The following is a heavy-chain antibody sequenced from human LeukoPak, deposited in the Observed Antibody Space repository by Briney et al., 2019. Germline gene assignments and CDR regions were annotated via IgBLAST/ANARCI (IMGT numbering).Heavy chain of an antibody. V-gene: IGHV4-61*01. Sequence: MTSETLSLTCTVSGGSVSSGSYYWSWIRQPPGKGLEWIGYIYYSGSTNYNPSLKSRVTVSVDTSKNQFSLKLSSVTAADTAVYYCARDREYSSRWYNHYFDNWGQGTLVTVSS. CDR2: IYYSGST. D-gene: IGHD6-19*01. J-gene: IGHJ4*02. CDR3: ARDREYSSRWYNHYFDN. CDR1: GGSVSSGSYY.